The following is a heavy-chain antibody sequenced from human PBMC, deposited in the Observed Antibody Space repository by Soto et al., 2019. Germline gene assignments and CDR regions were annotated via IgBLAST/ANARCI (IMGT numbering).Heavy chain of an antibody. D-gene: IGHD6-19*01. Sequence: GGSLRLSCAASGFTFSSYGMHWVRQAPGKGLEWVAVISYDGSNKYYADSVKGRFTISRDNSKNTLYLQMNSLRAEDTAVYYCAKVPYSSGWYADYWGQGTLVTVSS. CDR1: GFTFSSYG. CDR2: ISYDGSNK. J-gene: IGHJ4*02. V-gene: IGHV3-30*18. CDR3: AKVPYSSGWYADY.